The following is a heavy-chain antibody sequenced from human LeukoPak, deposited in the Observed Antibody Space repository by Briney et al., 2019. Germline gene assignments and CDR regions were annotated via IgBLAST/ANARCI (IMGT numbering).Heavy chain of an antibody. D-gene: IGHD1-26*01. J-gene: IGHJ6*03. CDR3: ARLSVIVGSTLEYYYYYMDV. V-gene: IGHV4-34*01. CDR2: SNDSGGT. CDR1: GGSISSYY. Sequence: PSETLSLTCIVSGGSISSYYWSWIRQPPGKRLEWVGESNDSGGTNYNPSLKSRVTISADKSKNQVSLKLTSVTAADTAVYYCARLSVIVGSTLEYYYYYMDVWGQGTTVTVSS.